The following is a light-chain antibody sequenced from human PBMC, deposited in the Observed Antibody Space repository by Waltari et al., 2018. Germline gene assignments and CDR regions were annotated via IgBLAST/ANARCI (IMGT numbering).Light chain of an antibody. CDR1: SSDVGSYNY. CDR3: SSYTSSSTPVV. Sequence: QSALTQPASVSGSPGQSITISCTGTSSDVGSYNYVSWYQQHPGKAPKLMIYEVSNRPSGVSNRFSGSKSGNTAPLTISGLQAEDEADYYCSSYTSSSTPVVFGGGTKLTVL. CDR2: EVS. V-gene: IGLV2-14*01. J-gene: IGLJ2*01.